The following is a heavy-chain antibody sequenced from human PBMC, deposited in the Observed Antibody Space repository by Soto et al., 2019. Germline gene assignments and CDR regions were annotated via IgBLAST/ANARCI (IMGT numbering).Heavy chain of an antibody. D-gene: IGHD6-13*01. Sequence: SVKVSCKASGYTFTGYYMHWVRQAPGQGLEWMGRINPNIGIANYAQKFQGRVTITGDKSTSTAYMELSSLRSEDTAVYYCARDQAYSSSWSENDYWGQGTLVTVSS. CDR1: GYTFTGYY. V-gene: IGHV1-69*04. CDR3: ARDQAYSSSWSENDY. CDR2: INPNIGIA. J-gene: IGHJ4*02.